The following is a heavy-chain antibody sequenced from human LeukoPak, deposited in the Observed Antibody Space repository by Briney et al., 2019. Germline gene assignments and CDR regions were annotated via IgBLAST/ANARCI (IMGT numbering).Heavy chain of an antibody. Sequence: SQTLSLTCTVSGGSISSGGYYWSWIRQPPRKGLEWIGFIYYSGSTYYTPSLKSRVTISVDTSKNQFSLKLSSVTAADTAVYYCARAYYGMDVWGQGTTGTVSS. CDR2: IYYSGST. CDR3: ARAYYGMDV. J-gene: IGHJ6*02. CDR1: GGSISSGGYY. V-gene: IGHV4-31*03.